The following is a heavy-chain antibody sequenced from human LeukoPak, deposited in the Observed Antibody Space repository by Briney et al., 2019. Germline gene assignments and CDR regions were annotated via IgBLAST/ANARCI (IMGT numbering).Heavy chain of an antibody. CDR3: ARDSDVVPAYYFDY. J-gene: IGHJ4*02. CDR1: GFTFSDYY. CDR2: ISSSGSTI. Sequence: KSGGSLRLSCAASGFTFSDYYMSWIRQAPGKGLEWVSYISSSGSTIYYADSVKGRFTISRDNAKNSLHLQMNSLRAEDTAVYYCARDSDVVPAYYFDYWGQGTLVTVSS. V-gene: IGHV3-11*04. D-gene: IGHD2-2*01.